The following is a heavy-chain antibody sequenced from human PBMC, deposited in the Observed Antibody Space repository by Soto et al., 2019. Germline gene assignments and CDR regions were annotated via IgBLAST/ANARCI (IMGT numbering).Heavy chain of an antibody. CDR1: GFTFSGYW. V-gene: IGHV3-74*01. D-gene: IGHD2-8*01. CDR2: ISSDESST. J-gene: IGHJ2*01. Sequence: EVQLVESGGGLVQPGGSLRLSCAASGFTFSGYWMHWIRQGPGKGLVWVSRISSDESSTNYADSVKGRFTISRDNAKNTLYLQINRLRAEDTAVYYCARVGFCNNNDCYSNFDLWGRGTLVSVSS. CDR3: ARVGFCNNNDCYSNFDL.